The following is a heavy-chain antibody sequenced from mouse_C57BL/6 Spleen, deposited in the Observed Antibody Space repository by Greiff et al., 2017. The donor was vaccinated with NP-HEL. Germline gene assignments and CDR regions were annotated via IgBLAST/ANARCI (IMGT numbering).Heavy chain of an antibody. J-gene: IGHJ3*01. CDR1: GYTFTDYY. Sequence: VQLKQSGPELVKPGASVKISCKASGYTFTDYYMNWVKQSHGKSLEWIGDINPNNGGTSYNQKFKGKATLTVDKSSSTAYMELRSLTSEDSAVYYCARAYHSNHEGFAYWGQGTLVTVSA. D-gene: IGHD2-5*01. CDR2: INPNNGGT. V-gene: IGHV1-26*01. CDR3: ARAYHSNHEGFAY.